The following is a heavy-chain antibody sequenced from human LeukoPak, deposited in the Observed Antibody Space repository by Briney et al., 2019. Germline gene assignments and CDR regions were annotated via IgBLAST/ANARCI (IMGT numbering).Heavy chain of an antibody. J-gene: IGHJ6*03. CDR1: GYTFTSYD. D-gene: IGHD3-10*01. CDR3: ARIYYRRSDYHYYYMDV. V-gene: IGHV1-8*01. CDR2: MNPNSGNT. Sequence: ASVKVSCKASGYTFTSYDINWVRQAPGQGLEWVGWMNPNSGNTGSAQKVQGRITITMNTSISTAYMELCSLRSEDTAVYYCARIYYRRSDYHYYYMDVWGERTTVTVSS.